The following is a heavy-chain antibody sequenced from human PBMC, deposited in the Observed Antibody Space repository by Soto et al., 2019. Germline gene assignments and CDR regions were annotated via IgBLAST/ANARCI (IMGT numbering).Heavy chain of an antibody. V-gene: IGHV1-69*12. Sequence: QVQLVQSGAEVKKPGSSVKVSCKASGGTFSSYAISWVRQAPGQGLEWMGGIIPIFGTANYAQKFQGRVTITAXXSXSXXYMELSSLRSEDTAVYYCAREGRGSSSGPTYYFDYWGQGTLVTVSS. J-gene: IGHJ4*02. CDR1: GGTFSSYA. D-gene: IGHD6-6*01. CDR2: IIPIFGTA. CDR3: AREGRGSSSGPTYYFDY.